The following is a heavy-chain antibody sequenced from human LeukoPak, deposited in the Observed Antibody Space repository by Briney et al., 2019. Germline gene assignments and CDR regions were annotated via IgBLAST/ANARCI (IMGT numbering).Heavy chain of an antibody. Sequence: SETLSLTCAVSGGSISSSRYYWGWIRQPPGKGLEGIGSIYYSGSTYYTPSLKSRVTISVDTSKNQFSLKLRSVTAADTAVYYCARSMTTYYFDYWGQGTLVTVSP. CDR3: ARSMTTYYFDY. CDR1: GGSISSSRYY. J-gene: IGHJ4*02. V-gene: IGHV4-39*01. D-gene: IGHD1-1*01. CDR2: IYYSGST.